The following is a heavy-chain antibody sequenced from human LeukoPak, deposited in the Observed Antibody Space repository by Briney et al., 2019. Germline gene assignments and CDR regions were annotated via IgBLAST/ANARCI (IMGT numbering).Heavy chain of an antibody. CDR2: ISYDGGNK. J-gene: IGHJ4*02. CDR3: AKAPDSSGYYNYFDY. D-gene: IGHD3-22*01. CDR1: GFTFSSYG. V-gene: IGHV3-30*18. Sequence: GGSLRLSCAASGFTFSSYGMHWVRQAPGKGLEWVAVISYDGGNKYYADSVKGRFTISRDNSKNTLYLQMNSLRAEDTAVYYCAKAPDSSGYYNYFDYWGQGTLVTVSS.